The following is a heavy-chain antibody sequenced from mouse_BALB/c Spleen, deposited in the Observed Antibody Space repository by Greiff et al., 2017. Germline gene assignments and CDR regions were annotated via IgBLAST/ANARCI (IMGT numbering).Heavy chain of an antibody. CDR2: ISSGGST. CDR3: AREEVMITDAMDY. D-gene: IGHD2-4*01. Sequence: EVHLVESGGGLVKPGGSLKLSCAASGFTFSSYAMSWVRQTPEKRLEWVASISSGGSTYYPDSVKGRFTISRDNARNILYLQMSSLRSEDTAMYYCAREEVMITDAMDYWGQGTSVTVSS. CDR1: GFTFSSYA. J-gene: IGHJ4*01. V-gene: IGHV5-6-5*01.